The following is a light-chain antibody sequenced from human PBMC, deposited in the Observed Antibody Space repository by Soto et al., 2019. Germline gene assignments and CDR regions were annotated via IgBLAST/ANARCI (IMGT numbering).Light chain of an antibody. CDR1: QSVCNRC. J-gene: IGKJ1*01. V-gene: IGKV3-20*01. Sequence: DIVLTQSPGTLSLSPGERVTLSCRASQSVCNRCLAWYQQKPGQSPRLLIYGASSSATGIPDRFSGSGSGTDFTLTISRLEPEDFAVYYCQPYGTTPWTFGQGTKVGIK. CDR3: QPYGTTPWT. CDR2: GAS.